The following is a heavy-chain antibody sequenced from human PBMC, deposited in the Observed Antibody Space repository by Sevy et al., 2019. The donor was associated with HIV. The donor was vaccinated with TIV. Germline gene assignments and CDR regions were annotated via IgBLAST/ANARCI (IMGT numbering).Heavy chain of an antibody. Sequence: SVKVSCKASGGTFSSYAISWVRQAPGQGLEWMGGINPFFGTANYAQKFQGRVTITADESTSTAYMELSSLRSEDTAVYYCARLTAVAGTRVEDYYYYGMDVWGQGTTVTVSS. J-gene: IGHJ6*02. CDR3: ARLTAVAGTRVEDYYYYGMDV. D-gene: IGHD6-19*01. V-gene: IGHV1-69*13. CDR1: GGTFSSYA. CDR2: INPFFGTA.